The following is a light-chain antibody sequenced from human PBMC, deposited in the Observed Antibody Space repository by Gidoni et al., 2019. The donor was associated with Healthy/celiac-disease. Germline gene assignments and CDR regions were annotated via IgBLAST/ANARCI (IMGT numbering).Light chain of an antibody. Sequence: QSALTQPASVSGSPGPSITISCTGTSSDVGGYNYVSWYQQHPGKAPKRMIYDVSNRPSGVSNRFSGSKSGNTASLTISGLQAEDDADYYCSSYTSSSTLVFGGGTKLTVL. V-gene: IGLV2-14*03. CDR3: SSYTSSSTLV. CDR1: SSDVGGYNY. J-gene: IGLJ3*02. CDR2: DVS.